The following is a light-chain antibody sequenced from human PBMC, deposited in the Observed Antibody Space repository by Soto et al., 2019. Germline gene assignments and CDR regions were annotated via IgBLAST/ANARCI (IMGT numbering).Light chain of an antibody. CDR1: SSDVGGYIY. V-gene: IGLV2-11*01. CDR3: CSYAGASLI. J-gene: IGLJ2*01. Sequence: QSALTQPRSVSGSPGQAVTLSCTGASSDVGGYIYVSWYQQPPDKAPKLIIYDVTQRPSGVPDRFSGAKSGNTASLTISGLQAEDEADYYCCSYAGASLIFGGGTKLTVL. CDR2: DVT.